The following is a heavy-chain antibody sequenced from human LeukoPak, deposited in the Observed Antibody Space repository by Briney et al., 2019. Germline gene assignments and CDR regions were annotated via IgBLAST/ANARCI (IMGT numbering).Heavy chain of an antibody. V-gene: IGHV4-59*01. D-gene: IGHD3-3*01. Sequence: TSETLSLTCTVSGGSISSYYWSWIRQPPGKGLEWIGYIYYSGSTNYNPSLKSRVTISVDTSKNQFSLKLSSVTAADTAVYYCASLRYDFWSGYYLGLDYRGQGTLVTVSS. CDR3: ASLRYDFWSGYYLGLDY. CDR2: IYYSGST. J-gene: IGHJ4*02. CDR1: GGSISSYY.